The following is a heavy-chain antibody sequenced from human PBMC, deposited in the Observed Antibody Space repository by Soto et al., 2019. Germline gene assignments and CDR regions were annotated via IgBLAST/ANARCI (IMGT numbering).Heavy chain of an antibody. V-gene: IGHV4-59*01. CDR1: GCSISSYY. CDR2: IYYSGST. CDR3: ARSPYNWNDGYYYMDV. D-gene: IGHD1-20*01. J-gene: IGHJ6*03. Sequence: SETLSLTCTVSGCSISSYYWSWIRQPPGKGLEWIGYIYYSGSTNYNPSLKSRVTISVDTSKNQFSLKLSSVTAADTAVYYCARSPYNWNDGYYYMDVWGKGTTVTVSS.